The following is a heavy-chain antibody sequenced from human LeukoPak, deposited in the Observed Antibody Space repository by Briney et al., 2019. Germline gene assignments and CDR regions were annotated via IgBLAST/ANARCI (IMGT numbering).Heavy chain of an antibody. D-gene: IGHD2/OR15-2a*01. Sequence: GGSLRLSRATSGLTFDKTWMHWIRQAPGKGLVWVSRIKNDGITTTYADSVKGRFTISRDNAKNSLYLQMNSLRAEDTAVYYCAADGEYAFLVWGQGTVVTVSS. CDR3: AADGEYAFLV. CDR2: IKNDGITT. CDR1: GLTFDKTW. V-gene: IGHV3-74*01. J-gene: IGHJ3*01.